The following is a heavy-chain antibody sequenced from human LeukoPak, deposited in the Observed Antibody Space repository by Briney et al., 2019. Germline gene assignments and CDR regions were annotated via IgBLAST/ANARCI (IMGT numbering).Heavy chain of an antibody. V-gene: IGHV1-18*01. CDR2: ISAYNGNT. J-gene: IGHJ6*02. D-gene: IGHD1-26*01. CDR3: ARDVQVGATPYCYYGMDV. CDR1: GYTFTSYG. Sequence: ASVKVSCKASGYTFTSYGISWVRQAPGQGLEWMGWISAYNGNTNYAQKLQGRVTMTTDTSTSTAYMELRSLRSDDTAVYYCARDVQVGATPYCYYGMDVWGQGTTVTVSS.